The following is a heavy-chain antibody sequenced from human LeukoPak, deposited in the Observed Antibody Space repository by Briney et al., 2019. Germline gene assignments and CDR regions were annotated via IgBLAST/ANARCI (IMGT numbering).Heavy chain of an antibody. V-gene: IGHV1-69*01. CDR2: IIPIFGTA. CDR1: GGTFSSYA. D-gene: IGHD3-10*01. Sequence: SVKVPCKASGGTFSSYAISWVRQAPGQGLEWMGGIIPIFGTANYAQKFQGRVTITADESTSTAYMELSSLRSEDTAVYYSARPNGSGSYLKSYYYYMDVWGKGTTVTVSS. CDR3: ARPNGSGSYLKSYYYYMDV. J-gene: IGHJ6*03.